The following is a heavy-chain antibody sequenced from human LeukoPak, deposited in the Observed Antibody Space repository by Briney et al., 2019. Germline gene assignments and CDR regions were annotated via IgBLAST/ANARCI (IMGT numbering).Heavy chain of an antibody. D-gene: IGHD4-17*01. CDR1: GFTFSSYW. CDR2: INSDGSST. Sequence: PGGSLRLSCAASGFTFSSYWMHWVRQAPGKGLVWVSRINSDGSSTSYADSVKGRFTISRDNAKNTLYLQMNSLKAEDAAVYYCTTDLGDYGDYIRCWGQGTLVTVSS. V-gene: IGHV3-74*01. J-gene: IGHJ4*02. CDR3: TTDLGDYGDYIRC.